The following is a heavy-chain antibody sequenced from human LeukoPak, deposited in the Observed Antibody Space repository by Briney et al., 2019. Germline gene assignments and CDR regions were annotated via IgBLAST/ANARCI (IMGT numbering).Heavy chain of an antibody. J-gene: IGHJ4*02. CDR2: IWYDGSTE. CDR1: GYSFTSYW. CDR3: AREVGDVLRYFDWFQNLDY. Sequence: GESLKISCKGSGYSFTSYWIGWVRQAPGKGLEWVALIWYDGSTEYYADSVKGRFTISRDNSRNTLYLQMNSLRAEDTAVYYCAREVGDVLRYFDWFQNLDYWGQGTLVTVSS. D-gene: IGHD3-9*01. V-gene: IGHV3-33*01.